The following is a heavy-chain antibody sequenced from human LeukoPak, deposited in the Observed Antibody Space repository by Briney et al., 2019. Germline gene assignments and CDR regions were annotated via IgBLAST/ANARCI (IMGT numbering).Heavy chain of an antibody. CDR1: AFTFSTYA. Sequence: GGSLRLSCAASAFTFSTYAMSWVRQAPGKGLEWVANIKQDGSEKYYVDSVKGRFTISRDNAKNSLYLQMNSLRADDTAVYYCASATIFGVVIYYWGQGTLVTVSS. CDR2: IKQDGSEK. J-gene: IGHJ4*02. D-gene: IGHD3-3*01. CDR3: ASATIFGVVIYY. V-gene: IGHV3-7*01.